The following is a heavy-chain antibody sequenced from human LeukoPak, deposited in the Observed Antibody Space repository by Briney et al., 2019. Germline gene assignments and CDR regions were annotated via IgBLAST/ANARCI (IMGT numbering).Heavy chain of an antibody. Sequence: GGSLRLSCAASGFTFSNYWMSWVRQAPGKGLEWVANIKEDGSDKYHVDSVKGRFIISRDNVKNSLYLQMNSLRVEDTAVYFCAKPWLGDLDVFDIWGQGTRVIVSS. CDR3: AKPWLGDLDVFDI. D-gene: IGHD2-21*01. J-gene: IGHJ3*02. CDR1: GFTFSNYW. CDR2: IKEDGSDK. V-gene: IGHV3-7*01.